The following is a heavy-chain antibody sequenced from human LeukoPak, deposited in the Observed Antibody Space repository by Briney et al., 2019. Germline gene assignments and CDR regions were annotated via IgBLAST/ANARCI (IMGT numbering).Heavy chain of an antibody. CDR3: ARGAVTRDFDY. CDR1: GFTFSYHG. Sequence: GGSLRLSCAASGFTFSYHGMHWVRQAPGKGLEWVAVIADEGHNQYYSDSVKGRFTIARDNSKNTLYLQMNSLRAEDTAVYYCARGAVTRDFDYWGQGTLVTVSS. J-gene: IGHJ4*02. V-gene: IGHV3-30*03. D-gene: IGHD4-17*01. CDR2: IADEGHNQ.